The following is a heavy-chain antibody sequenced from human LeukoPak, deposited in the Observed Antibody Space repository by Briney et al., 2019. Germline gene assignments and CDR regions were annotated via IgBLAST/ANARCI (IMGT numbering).Heavy chain of an antibody. CDR1: GFILSNYA. CDR2: ISSNGGST. Sequence: GGSLRLSCAASGFILSNYAMHWVRQAPRKGLEYVSVISSNGGSTYYANSMKGRFTISRDNSKNTLYLQMGSLRVEDMAVYYCARGRLVVTALDYWGQGTLVTVSS. V-gene: IGHV3-64*01. CDR3: ARGRLVVTALDY. D-gene: IGHD2-21*02. J-gene: IGHJ4*02.